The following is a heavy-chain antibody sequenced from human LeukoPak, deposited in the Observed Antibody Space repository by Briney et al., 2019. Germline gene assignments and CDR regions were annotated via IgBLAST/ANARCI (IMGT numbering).Heavy chain of an antibody. D-gene: IGHD3-10*01. J-gene: IGHJ4*02. CDR3: ARGRSGSGFDY. Sequence: GGSLRLSCAATGFTFSRYDMHWVRQVTGKGLEWVSALVTSGDTFYRASVKGRFTISGESAKNSLYLQMNSLRAGDTAVYYCARGRSGSGFDYWGQGTLVTVSS. CDR2: LVTSGDT. CDR1: GFTFSRYD. V-gene: IGHV3-13*04.